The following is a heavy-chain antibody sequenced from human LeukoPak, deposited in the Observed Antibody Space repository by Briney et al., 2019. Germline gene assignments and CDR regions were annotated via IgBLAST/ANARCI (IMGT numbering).Heavy chain of an antibody. V-gene: IGHV4-59*01. CDR3: ARGIESYGDYGY. D-gene: IGHD4-17*01. Sequence: SETLSLTCTVSGGSISGSYWSWIRQPPGKGLEWIAYMYNSGSTNYNSSLKSRVTISIDTSKNRFSLKLSSLTAADTAIYYCARGIESYGDYGYWGQGILVTVSS. J-gene: IGHJ4*02. CDR1: GGSISGSY. CDR2: MYNSGST.